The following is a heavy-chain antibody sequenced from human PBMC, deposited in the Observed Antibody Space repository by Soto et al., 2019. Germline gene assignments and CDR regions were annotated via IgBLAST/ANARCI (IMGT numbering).Heavy chain of an antibody. D-gene: IGHD6-13*01. CDR2: IYYSGST. CDR3: ARRNRNISSWAPLDAFDI. Sequence: SETLSLTCTVSGGSISSYYWSWIRQPPGKGLEWIGYIYYSGSTNYNPSLKSRVTTSVDTSKNQFSLKLSSVTAADTAVYYCARRNRNISSWAPLDAFDIWGQGTMVTVSS. CDR1: GGSISSYY. J-gene: IGHJ3*02. V-gene: IGHV4-59*08.